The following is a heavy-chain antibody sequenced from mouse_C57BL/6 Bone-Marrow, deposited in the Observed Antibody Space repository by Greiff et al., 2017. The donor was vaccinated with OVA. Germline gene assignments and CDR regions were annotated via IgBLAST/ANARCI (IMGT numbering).Heavy chain of an antibody. J-gene: IGHJ2*01. CDR1: GYTFTSYG. V-gene: IGHV1-61*01. Sequence: VQLQQSGAELARPGASVKLSCKASGYTFTSYGISWVKQRTGQGLEWIGNIDPSDSETHYNQKFKDKATLTVDKSSSTAYMQLSSLTSEDSAVYYCARRDGYYYFDYWGQGTTLTVSS. CDR3: ARRDGYYYFDY. CDR2: IDPSDSET. D-gene: IGHD2-3*01.